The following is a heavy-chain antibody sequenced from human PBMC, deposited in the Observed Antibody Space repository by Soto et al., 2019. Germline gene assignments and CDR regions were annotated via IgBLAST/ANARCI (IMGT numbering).Heavy chain of an antibody. J-gene: IGHJ6*03. CDR1: GYTFTSYG. CDR3: ARSPGDRYYYYYYYMDV. Sequence: VASVKVSCKASGYTFTSYGISWVRQAPGQGLEWMGWISAYNGNTNYAQKLQGRVTMTTDTSTSTAYMELRSLRSDDTAVYYCARSPGDRYYYYYYYMDVWGKGTTVTVSS. CDR2: ISAYNGNT. D-gene: IGHD4-17*01. V-gene: IGHV1-18*01.